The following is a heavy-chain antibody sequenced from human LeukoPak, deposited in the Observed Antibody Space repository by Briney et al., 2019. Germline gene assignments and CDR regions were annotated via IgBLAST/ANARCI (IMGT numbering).Heavy chain of an antibody. Sequence: PGGSLRLSCAVSGLSFSINAMSWVRQAPGKGLEWVSTISGSGSSTNYVDSVKGRFTISRDNSKNTLYLQMNSLRAEDTALYYCAKASGSSWYSRFDYWGQGTLVTVSS. CDR3: AKASGSSWYSRFDY. D-gene: IGHD6-13*01. V-gene: IGHV3-23*01. CDR2: ISGSGSST. CDR1: GLSFSINA. J-gene: IGHJ4*02.